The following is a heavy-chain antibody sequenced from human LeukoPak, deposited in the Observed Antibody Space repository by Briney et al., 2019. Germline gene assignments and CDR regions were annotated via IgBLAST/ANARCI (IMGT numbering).Heavy chain of an antibody. CDR1: GVSISSSDYY. J-gene: IGHJ6*03. CDR3: ARRRGDDSGTYYIKYYYDYYMDV. V-gene: IGHV4-39*07. Sequence: SETLSLTCTVSGVSISSSDYYWGWFRQPPGKGLEWIGSVYYSGSTYYNPSLKSRLTISLDTSKNQFSLKLNSVNAADTAVYYCARRRGDDSGTYYIKYYYDYYMDVWGKGTTVTVSS. D-gene: IGHD3-10*01. CDR2: VYYSGST.